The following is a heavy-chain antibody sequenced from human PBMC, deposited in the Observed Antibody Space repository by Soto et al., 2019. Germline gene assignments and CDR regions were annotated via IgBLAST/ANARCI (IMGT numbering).Heavy chain of an antibody. CDR2: IYYSGST. D-gene: IGHD2-21*02. Sequence: QVQLQESGPGLVKPSQTLSLTCTVSGGSISSGGYYWSWIRQHPGKGLEWIGYIYYSGSTYYNPSLKTRFTLSVDTSKNKSSLKLSSVSAPDTGVYNCAKLSGGDCHYGMHVWGQGTPVTVSS. CDR3: AKLSGGDCHYGMHV. V-gene: IGHV4-31*03. CDR1: GGSISSGGYY. J-gene: IGHJ6*02.